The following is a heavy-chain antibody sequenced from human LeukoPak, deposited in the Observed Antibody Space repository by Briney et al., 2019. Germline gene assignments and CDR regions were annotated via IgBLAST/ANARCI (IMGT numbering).Heavy chain of an antibody. CDR3: AREPKLRYFDWFASGYYMDV. CDR2: IWYDGSNK. CDR1: GFTFGSYG. J-gene: IGHJ6*03. D-gene: IGHD3-9*01. Sequence: PGGSLRLSCAASGFTFGSYGMHWVRQAPGKGLEWVAVIWYDGSNKYYADSVKGRFTISRDNSKNTLYLQMNSLRAEDTAVYYCAREPKLRYFDWFASGYYMDVWGKGTTVTVSS. V-gene: IGHV3-33*01.